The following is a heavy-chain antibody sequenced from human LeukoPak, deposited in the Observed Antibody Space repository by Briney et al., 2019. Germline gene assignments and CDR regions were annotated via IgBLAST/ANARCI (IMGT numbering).Heavy chain of an antibody. Sequence: SETLSLTCTVSGGSISSYYWSWVRQPPGKGLEWIGYIYYSGSTNYNPSLKSGVTISVDTSKNQFSLKLSSVTAADTAVYYCARAPEGTGGAFDIWGQGTMVTVSS. CDR2: IYYSGST. V-gene: IGHV4-59*01. D-gene: IGHD1-1*01. J-gene: IGHJ3*02. CDR3: ARAPEGTGGAFDI. CDR1: GGSISSYY.